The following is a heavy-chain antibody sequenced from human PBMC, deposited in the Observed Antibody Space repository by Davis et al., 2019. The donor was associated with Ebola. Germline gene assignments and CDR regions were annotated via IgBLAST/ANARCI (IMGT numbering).Heavy chain of an antibody. Sequence: GESLKISCAASGFTVSSNYMSWVRQAPGKGLEWVSVIYSGCSTYYADSVKGRFTISRDNSKNTLYLQMNSLRAEDTAVYYCARDQRVAVAGTPWTLYYYYGMDVWGQGTTVTVSS. CDR1: GFTVSSNY. D-gene: IGHD6-19*01. CDR3: ARDQRVAVAGTPWTLYYYYGMDV. CDR2: IYSGCST. V-gene: IGHV3-66*01. J-gene: IGHJ6*02.